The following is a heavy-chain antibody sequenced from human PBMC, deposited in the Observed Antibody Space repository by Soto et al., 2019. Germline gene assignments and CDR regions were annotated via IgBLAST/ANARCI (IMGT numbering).Heavy chain of an antibody. D-gene: IGHD2-2*01. J-gene: IGHJ6*03. CDR1: GYTFTSYD. V-gene: IGHV1-8*01. Sequence: ASVKVSCKASGYTFTSYDINWVRQATGQGLEWMGWMNPNSGNTGYAQKFQGRVTMTRNTSISTAYMELSSLRSEDTAVYYCARGLDCSSTSCYARFGSATYYHYHMDVWGKGTTVTVSS. CDR2: MNPNSGNT. CDR3: ARGLDCSSTSCYARFGSATYYHYHMDV.